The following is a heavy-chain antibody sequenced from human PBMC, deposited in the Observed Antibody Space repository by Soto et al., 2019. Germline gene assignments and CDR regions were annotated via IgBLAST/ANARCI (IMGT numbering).Heavy chain of an antibody. D-gene: IGHD6-19*01. J-gene: IGHJ6*02. CDR1: GGNPSNSA. CDR2: IIPVFGII. CDR3: AGGRIVVAGSSAYYSMDV. Sequence: QVHLLLQSGAEVKKPGSSVKVACKASGGNPSNSAISWVRQAPGQGLEWMGGIIPVFGIISHAQNFQGRVTITADESTSTAYMELSILRSEDTAVYFCAGGRIVVAGSSAYYSMDVWGQGATVTVSS. V-gene: IGHV1-69*01.